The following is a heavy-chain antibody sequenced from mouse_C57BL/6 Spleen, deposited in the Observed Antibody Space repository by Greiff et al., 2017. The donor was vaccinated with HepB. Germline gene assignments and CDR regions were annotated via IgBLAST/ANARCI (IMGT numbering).Heavy chain of an antibody. Sequence: EVQLQQSGPGLVKPSQSLSLTCSVTGYSITSGYYWNWIRQFPGNKLEWMGYISYDGSNNYNPSLKNRISITRDTSKNQFFLKLNSVTTEDTATYYCSSYYGSSSLYYAMDYWGQGTSVTVSS. V-gene: IGHV3-6*01. J-gene: IGHJ4*01. D-gene: IGHD1-1*01. CDR2: ISYDGSN. CDR3: SSYYGSSSLYYAMDY. CDR1: GYSITSGYY.